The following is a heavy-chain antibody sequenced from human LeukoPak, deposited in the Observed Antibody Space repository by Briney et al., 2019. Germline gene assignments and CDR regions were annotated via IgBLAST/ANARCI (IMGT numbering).Heavy chain of an antibody. V-gene: IGHV3-64*04. CDR2: ISINGDKT. CDR1: GFTFSGHF. Sequence: GGSLRLSCSASGFTFSGHFMHWVRQAPGKGLEYVSSISINGDKTYYAESVKGRFTISRDNSKNTLYLQMNSLRAEDTAVYYCGSGSYYVDYWGQGTLVTVSS. D-gene: IGHD1-26*01. CDR3: GSGSYYVDY. J-gene: IGHJ4*02.